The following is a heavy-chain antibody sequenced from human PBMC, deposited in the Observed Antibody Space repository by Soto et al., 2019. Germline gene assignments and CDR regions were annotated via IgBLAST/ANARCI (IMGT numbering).Heavy chain of an antibody. J-gene: IGHJ6*02. Sequence: GESLKISCAASGFTVSSNYMSWVRQAPGKGLEWVSVIYSGGSTYYADSVKGRFTISRDNSKNTLYLQMNSLRAEDTAVYYCARDRAARPNYYYYGMDVWGQGTTVTVSS. CDR1: GFTVSSNY. D-gene: IGHD6-6*01. CDR2: IYSGGST. V-gene: IGHV3-53*01. CDR3: ARDRAARPNYYYYGMDV.